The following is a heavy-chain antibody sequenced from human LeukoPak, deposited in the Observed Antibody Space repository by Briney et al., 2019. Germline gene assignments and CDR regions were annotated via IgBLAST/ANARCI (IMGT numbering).Heavy chain of an antibody. Sequence: GGSLRLSCAASGFTFSSNYMSWVRQAPGKGLEWVSVIYSGGSTYYADSVKGRFTISRDNSKNTLYLQMNSLRAEDTAVYYCARESSSWSNYFDYWGQGTLVTVSS. J-gene: IGHJ4*02. V-gene: IGHV3-53*01. CDR1: GFTFSSNY. CDR3: ARESSSWSNYFDY. CDR2: IYSGGST. D-gene: IGHD6-13*01.